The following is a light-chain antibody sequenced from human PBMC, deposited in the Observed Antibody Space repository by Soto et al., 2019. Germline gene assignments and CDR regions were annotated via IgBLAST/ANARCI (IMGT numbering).Light chain of an antibody. J-gene: IGLJ1*01. CDR3: SSYTSSTTSV. CDR1: YSDVGGYEY. V-gene: IGLV2-14*01. CDR2: EVS. Sequence: QSALTQPASVSGSPGQSITISCTGTYSDVGGYEYVSWFQQHPGKAPKLMIYEVSNRPSGVSNRFSGSKSGNTASLTISGLQAEDEADYYCSSYTSSTTSVFGTGTKLTVL.